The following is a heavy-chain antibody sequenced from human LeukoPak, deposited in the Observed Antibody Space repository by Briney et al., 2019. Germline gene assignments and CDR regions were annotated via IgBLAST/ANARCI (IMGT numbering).Heavy chain of an antibody. V-gene: IGHV1-69*05. J-gene: IGHJ6*02. CDR2: IIPIFGTA. D-gene: IGHD3-10*01. CDR1: GGTFSSYA. CDR3: ARDRGDSRMDV. Sequence: ASVKVSCKASGGTFSSYAISWVRQAPGQGLEWMGGIIPIFGTANYAQKFQGRVTMTTDTSTSTAYMDLRSLRSDDTAVYYCARDRGDSRMDVWGQGTTVIVSS.